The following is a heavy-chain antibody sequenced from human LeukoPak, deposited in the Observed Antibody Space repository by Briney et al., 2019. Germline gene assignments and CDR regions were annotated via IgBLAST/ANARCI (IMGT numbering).Heavy chain of an antibody. V-gene: IGHV3-21*01. CDR2: ISSTSSYI. J-gene: IGHJ4*02. CDR3: ARDQLEPAFDY. Sequence: GGSPRLSCAASGFTFSYYNMNWVRQAPGKGLEWVSSISSTSSYIYYADSVKGRFTISRDNAKNSLYLQMTSLRAEDTAVYYCARDQLEPAFDYWGQGTLVTVSS. CDR1: GFTFSYYN. D-gene: IGHD1-1*01.